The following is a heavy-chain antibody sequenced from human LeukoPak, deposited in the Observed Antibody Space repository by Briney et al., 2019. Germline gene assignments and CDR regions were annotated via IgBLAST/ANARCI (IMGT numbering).Heavy chain of an antibody. J-gene: IGHJ4*02. CDR1: GGSLSRSSYY. D-gene: IGHD1-26*01. CDR2: IYYSGST. Sequence: SETLSLTCTVSGGSLSRSSYYWGWIRQPPGKGLEWLVSIYYSGSTYYNPSLTRRVTISVDTSKNQFSLKLSSVTAADTAVYYCASGVVVGAIIWGQGTLVTVSS. V-gene: IGHV4-39*07. CDR3: ASGVVVGAII.